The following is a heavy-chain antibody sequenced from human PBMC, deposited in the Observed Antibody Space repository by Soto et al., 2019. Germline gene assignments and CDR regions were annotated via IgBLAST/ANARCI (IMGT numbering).Heavy chain of an antibody. CDR2: ISGSGGST. CDR3: AKLLYYDFWSVYSTYYYYGMDV. D-gene: IGHD3-3*01. V-gene: IGHV3-23*01. J-gene: IGHJ6*02. Sequence: PGGSLRLSCAASGFTFSSYAMSWVRQAPGKGLEWVSAISGSGGSTYYADSVKGRFTISRDNSKNTLYLQMNSLRAEDTAVYYCAKLLYYDFWSVYSTYYYYGMDVWGQGTRVTFSS. CDR1: GFTFSSYA.